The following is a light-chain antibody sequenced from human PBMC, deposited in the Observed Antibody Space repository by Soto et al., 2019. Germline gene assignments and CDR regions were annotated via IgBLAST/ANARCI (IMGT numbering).Light chain of an antibody. V-gene: IGKV3-20*01. Sequence: EIVLPQSQATLSVSPGARATISGRASQSVPNNYLAWYLQKPGQAPRLLIYGASNRATGIPDRFSGSGSGTDFTLTISRLEPEDFAVYYCQQYGSSGTVGQGTKVDIK. CDR2: GAS. CDR1: QSVPNNY. CDR3: QQYGSSGT. J-gene: IGKJ1*01.